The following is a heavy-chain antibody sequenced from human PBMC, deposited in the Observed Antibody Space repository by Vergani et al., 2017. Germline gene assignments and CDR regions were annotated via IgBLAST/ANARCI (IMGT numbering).Heavy chain of an antibody. J-gene: IGHJ4*02. CDR3: ARVWQQLVPDY. CDR1: GGSFSGYY. V-gene: IGHV4-34*01. Sequence: QVQLQQWGAGLLKPSETLSLTCAVYGGSFSGYYWSWIRQPPGKGLEWIGEINHSGSTNYNPSLKSRVTISVDTSKNQFSLKLSSVTAADTAVYYCARVWQQLVPDYWGQGTLVTVSS. D-gene: IGHD6-13*01. CDR2: INHSGST.